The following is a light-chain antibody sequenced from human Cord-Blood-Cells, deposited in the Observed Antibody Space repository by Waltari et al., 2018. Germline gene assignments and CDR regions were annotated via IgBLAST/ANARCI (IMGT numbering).Light chain of an antibody. J-gene: IGLJ3*02. Sequence: QSALTQPASVSGSPGQSITISCTGTSSDVGSYTLVSWYQQHPGKAPKLMIYEGSNRPAVVSNRFSGAKAGNTASLTISGLQAEDEADYYCCSYAGSSTSWVFGGGTKLTVL. CDR3: CSYAGSSTSWV. CDR2: EGS. V-gene: IGLV2-23*01. CDR1: SSDVGSYTL.